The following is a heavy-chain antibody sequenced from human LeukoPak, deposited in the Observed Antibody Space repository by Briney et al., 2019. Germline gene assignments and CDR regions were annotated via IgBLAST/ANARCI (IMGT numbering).Heavy chain of an antibody. CDR1: GFTFSSYW. D-gene: IGHD6-19*01. V-gene: IGHV3-74*01. CDR3: ATSGLQYYFDY. Sequence: GGSLRLSCAASGFTFSSYWMHWVRHAAGKGLVWVSRINSDGSGTSYADSVKGRFTISRDNAKNTLYLQMNSLRAEDTAVYYCATSGLQYYFDYWGQGTLVTVSS. CDR2: INSDGSGT. J-gene: IGHJ4*02.